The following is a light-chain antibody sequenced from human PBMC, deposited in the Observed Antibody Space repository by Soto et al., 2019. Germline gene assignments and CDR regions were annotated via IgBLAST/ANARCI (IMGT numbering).Light chain of an antibody. CDR3: QKYSSVPLT. J-gene: IGKJ4*01. V-gene: IGKV1-27*01. CDR1: QGINNY. Sequence: DIQMTQSPSSLSASVGDRVTITCRASQGINNYVAWYQQKPGKVPKLLIYTASTLQSGVPSRFSGSGSGTEFTLTISSLQSEDVASYYCQKYSSVPLTFGGGTKVEIK. CDR2: TAS.